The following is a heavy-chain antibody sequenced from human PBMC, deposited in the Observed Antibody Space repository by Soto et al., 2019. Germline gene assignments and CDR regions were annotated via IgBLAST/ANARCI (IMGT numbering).Heavy chain of an antibody. J-gene: IGHJ4*02. Sequence: GGSLRLSCAASGLTFDDYGMNWVRQTPGKGLEWVSGINWNGGSMGYADSVKGRFTISRDNAKNSLYLQMNSLRAEDAALYYCARDSSLDYWGQGTLVTVSS. CDR1: GLTFDDYG. CDR2: INWNGGSM. V-gene: IGHV3-20*04. CDR3: ARDSSLDY.